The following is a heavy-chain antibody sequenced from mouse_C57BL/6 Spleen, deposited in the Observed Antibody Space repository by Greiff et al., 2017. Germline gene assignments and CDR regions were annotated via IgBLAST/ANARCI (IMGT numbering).Heavy chain of an antibody. J-gene: IGHJ4*01. V-gene: IGHV3-6*01. CDR1: GYSITSGYY. CDR2: ISYDGSN. CDR3: ARANWAYYAMDY. D-gene: IGHD4-1*02. Sequence: EVQLLESGPGLVKPSQSLSLTCSVTGYSITSGYYWNWIRQFPGNKLEWMGYISYDGSNNYNPSLKNRISITRDTSKNQFFLKLKSVATEDTATDDCARANWAYYAMDYWGQGTSVTVSS.